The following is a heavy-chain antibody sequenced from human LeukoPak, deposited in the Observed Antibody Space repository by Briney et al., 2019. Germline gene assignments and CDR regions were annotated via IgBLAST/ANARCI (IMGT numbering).Heavy chain of an antibody. CDR1: GGSISSHY. J-gene: IGHJ4*02. CDR2: ISTSGGT. V-gene: IGHV4-4*07. Sequence: PSETLSLTCTVSGGSISSHYWSWIRQPAGEGPEWIGRISTSGGTFYNPSLRSRVTISVDTSKNQFSLNLRSVTAADTAVYYCARRFVGSAAALDWWGQGTLVTVSS. D-gene: IGHD6-25*01. CDR3: ARRFVGSAAALDW.